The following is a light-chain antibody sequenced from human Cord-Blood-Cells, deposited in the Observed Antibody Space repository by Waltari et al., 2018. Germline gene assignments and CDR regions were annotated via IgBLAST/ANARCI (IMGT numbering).Light chain of an antibody. Sequence: DIVMTQSPDSLAVPLGERATITCMSSQSVSYSSNNKNYLAWYQQKPGQPPKLLIYWASTRESGFPDRFSGSGSGTDFTLTISSLQAEDVAVYYCQQYYSTPLFTFGPGTKVDIK. CDR1: QSVSYSSNNKNY. V-gene: IGKV4-1*01. CDR2: WAS. J-gene: IGKJ3*01. CDR3: QQYYSTPLFT.